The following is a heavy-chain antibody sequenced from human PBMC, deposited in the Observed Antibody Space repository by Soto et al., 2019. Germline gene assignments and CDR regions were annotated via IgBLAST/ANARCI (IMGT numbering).Heavy chain of an antibody. D-gene: IGHD3-22*01. Sequence: ASVKVSCKASGFTYTNSAVQWVRQAGGQRLEWIGWIVVGSGNTNYAQKFQERVTITRDMSTSTAYMELSRLRFEDTAVYYCAADKGDSTGYGNYWGQGTLVTVSS. CDR1: GFTYTNSA. J-gene: IGHJ4*02. CDR3: AADKGDSTGYGNY. CDR2: IVVGSGNT. V-gene: IGHV1-58*01.